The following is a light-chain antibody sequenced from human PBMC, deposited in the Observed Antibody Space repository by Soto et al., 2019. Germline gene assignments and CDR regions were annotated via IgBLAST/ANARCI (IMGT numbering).Light chain of an antibody. V-gene: IGKV3-20*01. J-gene: IGKJ3*01. CDR2: DAS. CDR3: QQYGSSPFT. Sequence: VGLTQSPGTLSLSPGERATLSCRASQSVSSSYLAWYQQKPGQAPRLLIYDASNRATGIPDRFSASGSGTDFTLTIGRLEPEDFAVYYCQQYGSSPFTFGPGTKVDIK. CDR1: QSVSSSY.